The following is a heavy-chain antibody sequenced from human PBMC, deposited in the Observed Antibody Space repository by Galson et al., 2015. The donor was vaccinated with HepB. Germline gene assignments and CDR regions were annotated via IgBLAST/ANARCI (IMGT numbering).Heavy chain of an antibody. CDR3: AKDRVKGVVPAVPPPRAFDY. J-gene: IGHJ4*02. D-gene: IGHD2-2*01. CDR1: GFTFSSYA. V-gene: IGHV3-23*01. Sequence: SLRLSCAASGFTFSSYAMSWVRQAPGKGLEWVSAISGSGGSTYYADSVKGRFTISRDNSKNTLYLQMNSLRAEDTAVYYCAKDRVKGVVPAVPPPRAFDYWGQGTLVTVSS. CDR2: ISGSGGST.